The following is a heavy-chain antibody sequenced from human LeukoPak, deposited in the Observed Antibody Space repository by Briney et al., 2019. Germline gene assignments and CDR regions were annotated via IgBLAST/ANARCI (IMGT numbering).Heavy chain of an antibody. CDR2: ISGSGGST. J-gene: IGHJ4*02. D-gene: IGHD3-22*01. CDR3: ARFYDSSGYYYPFDY. V-gene: IGHV3-23*01. CDR1: GFTFSSYA. Sequence: GGSLRLSCAASGFTFSSYAMSWVRQAPGKGLEWVSAISGSGGSTYYADSVKGRFTISGDNSKNTLYLQMNSLRAEDTAVYYCARFYDSSGYYYPFDYWGQGTLVTVSS.